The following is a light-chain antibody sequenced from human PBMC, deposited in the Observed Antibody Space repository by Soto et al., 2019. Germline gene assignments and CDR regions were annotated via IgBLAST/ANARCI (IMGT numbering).Light chain of an antibody. V-gene: IGLV2-14*01. CDR2: EVS. CDR3: SSYTRSNTVV. CDR1: SSDVGGYNY. J-gene: IGLJ2*01. Sequence: QSAPTQPASVSGSPGQSITISCTGTSSDVGGYNYVSWYQQHPGKAPKLLIYEVSNRPSGVSNRFSGSKSGNTASLTISGLQAEDEADYYCSSYTRSNTVVFGGGTQLTVL.